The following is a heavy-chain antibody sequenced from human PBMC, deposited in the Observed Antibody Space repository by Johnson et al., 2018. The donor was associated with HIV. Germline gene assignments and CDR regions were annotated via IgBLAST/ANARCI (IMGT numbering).Heavy chain of an antibody. Sequence: VQLVESGGGLVQPGRSLRLSCAASGFTFDDYAMHWVRQAPGKGLEWVSGISWNRGSIGYADSVQGRFTLSRDNAKNSLYLQMNSLRAEDTALYYCAKDTRRKLVMITFGGVIAYHWGQGTMVTVSS. CDR3: AKDTRRKLVMITFGGVIAYH. V-gene: IGHV3-9*01. CDR2: ISWNRGSI. D-gene: IGHD3-16*02. CDR1: GFTFDDYA. J-gene: IGHJ3*01.